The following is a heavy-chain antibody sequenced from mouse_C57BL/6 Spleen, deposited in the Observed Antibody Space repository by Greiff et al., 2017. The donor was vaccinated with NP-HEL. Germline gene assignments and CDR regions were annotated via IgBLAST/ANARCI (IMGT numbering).Heavy chain of an antibody. Sequence: EVKLMESGGGLVKPGGSLKLSCAASGFTFSDYGMHWVRQAPEKGLEWVAYISSGSSTIYYADTVKGRFTISIDNAKNTLFLQMTSLRSEDTAMYYCARSRNWDGFAYWGQGTLVTVSA. CDR2: ISSGSSTI. J-gene: IGHJ3*01. CDR3: ARSRNWDGFAY. V-gene: IGHV5-17*01. CDR1: GFTFSDYG. D-gene: IGHD4-1*01.